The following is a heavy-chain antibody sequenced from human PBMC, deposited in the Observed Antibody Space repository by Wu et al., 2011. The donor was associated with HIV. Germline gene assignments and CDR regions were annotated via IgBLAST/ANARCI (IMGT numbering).Heavy chain of an antibody. CDR2: IIPIFGTA. Sequence: QVQLVQSGAEVKKPGSSVKVSCKASGDTFNSYAISWVRQAPGQGLEWMGRIIPIFGTANYAQKFQGRVTIIADRSTTTVYMELSSLGSEDTAVYYCARASGYNFLRLYYGMDVWGQGTTVSVSS. CDR1: GDTFNSYA. V-gene: IGHV1-69*14. J-gene: IGHJ6*02. D-gene: IGHD5-12*01. CDR3: ARASGYNFLRLYYGMDV.